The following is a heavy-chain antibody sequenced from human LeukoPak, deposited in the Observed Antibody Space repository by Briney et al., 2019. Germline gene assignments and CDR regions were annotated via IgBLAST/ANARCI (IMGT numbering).Heavy chain of an antibody. J-gene: IGHJ3*02. Sequence: GESLKISCKGSGYSFTSYWIAWVRQMPGKGLEWMGIIYPGDSDTRYSSTFQGQVTISADKSTSTAYLQWGSLKASDTAMYYCARRCSTIEAFDMWGQGTMVTVSS. D-gene: IGHD2-2*02. CDR1: GYSFTSYW. CDR2: IYPGDSDT. V-gene: IGHV5-51*01. CDR3: ARRCSTIEAFDM.